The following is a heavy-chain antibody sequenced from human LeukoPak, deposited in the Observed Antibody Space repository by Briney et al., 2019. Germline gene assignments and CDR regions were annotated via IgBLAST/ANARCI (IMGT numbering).Heavy chain of an antibody. J-gene: IGHJ4*02. CDR2: ISSSSRTI. CDR1: GFTFSMYS. CDR3: ARDGLDYDPFPY. D-gene: IGHD4-17*01. V-gene: IGHV3-48*02. Sequence: GGSLRLSCAISGFTFSMYSMNWVRQAPGKGLEWVSYISSSSRTIYYADSVKGRFTISRDNAKNSLYLQMNSLRDEDTAVYYCARDGLDYDPFPYWGEGSPVTASS.